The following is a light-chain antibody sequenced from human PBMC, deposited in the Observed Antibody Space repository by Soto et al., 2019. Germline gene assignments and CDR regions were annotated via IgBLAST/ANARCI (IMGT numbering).Light chain of an antibody. CDR2: KAS. Sequence: DIQMTQSPSTLSESVGDTVTITCRASESISSWLAWHQQKPGKAPNLLIYKASSLESGVPSRFSGSGSGTEFTLTISSLQPDDFATYYCQHYNGDSRTFGQGTKLEIK. CDR1: ESISSW. V-gene: IGKV1-5*03. J-gene: IGKJ2*01. CDR3: QHYNGDSRT.